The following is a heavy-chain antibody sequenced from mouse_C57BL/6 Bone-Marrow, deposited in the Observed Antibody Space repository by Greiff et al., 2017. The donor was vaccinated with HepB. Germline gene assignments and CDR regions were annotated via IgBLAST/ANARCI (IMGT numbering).Heavy chain of an antibody. Sequence: EVKLMESGGGLVKPGGSLKLSCAASGFTFSSYAMSWVRQTPEKRLEWVATISDGGSYTYYPDNVKGRFTISRDNAKNNLYLQMSHLKSEDTAMYYCARDDGYGSSSFAYWGQGTLVTVSA. V-gene: IGHV5-4*01. D-gene: IGHD1-1*01. CDR2: ISDGGSYT. J-gene: IGHJ3*01. CDR1: GFTFSSYA. CDR3: ARDDGYGSSSFAY.